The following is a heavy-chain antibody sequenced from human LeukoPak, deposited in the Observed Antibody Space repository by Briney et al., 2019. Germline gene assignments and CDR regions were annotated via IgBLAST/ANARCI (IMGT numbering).Heavy chain of an antibody. CDR1: GGSISSGTYY. Sequence: MTSETLSLTCTVSGGSISSGTYYWSWIRQPAGKGLEWIGRIDASGSINYNPTLKSRVTISVDRSKNQISLKLSSVTAADTAVYYCARTTEGYCRGRSCYSYYYYMDVWGKGTTVTVSS. D-gene: IGHD2-15*01. V-gene: IGHV4-61*02. CDR3: ARTTEGYCRGRSCYSYYYYMDV. CDR2: IDASGSI. J-gene: IGHJ6*03.